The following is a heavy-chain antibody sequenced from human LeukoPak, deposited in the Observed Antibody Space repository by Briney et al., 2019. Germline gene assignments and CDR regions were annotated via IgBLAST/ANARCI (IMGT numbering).Heavy chain of an antibody. CDR2: ISYDGSNK. CDR3: ARGFVLGAAKNYFDY. V-gene: IGHV3-30*03. Sequence: GGSLRLSCAASGFTFSSYGMHWVRQAPGKGLEWVAVISYDGSNKYYADSVKGRFTISRDNSKNTLSLQMNSLRAEDTALYYCARGFVLGAAKNYFDYWGQGALVTVSS. J-gene: IGHJ4*02. D-gene: IGHD3-10*01. CDR1: GFTFSSYG.